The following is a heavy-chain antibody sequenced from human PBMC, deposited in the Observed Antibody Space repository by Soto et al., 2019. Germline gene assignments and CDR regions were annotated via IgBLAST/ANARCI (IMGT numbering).Heavy chain of an antibody. CDR2: ISAYNGNR. D-gene: IGHD6-19*01. V-gene: IGHV1-18*01. J-gene: IGHJ4*02. CDR1: GYTFFNYG. Sequence: QVQLVQSGAEVKKPGASVKVSCKASGYTFFNYGISWVRQAPGQGLEWMGWISAYNGNRNYAGKFQGRATMTTETSTSTAYMEVRSLRSYDTAVYYCARDGITLAGSFDYWGQGTLVTVSS. CDR3: ARDGITLAGSFDY.